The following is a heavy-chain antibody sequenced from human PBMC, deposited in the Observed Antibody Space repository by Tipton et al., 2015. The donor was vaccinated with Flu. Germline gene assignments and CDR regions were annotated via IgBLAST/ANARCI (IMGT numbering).Heavy chain of an antibody. CDR3: ARDTKGQDL. CDR2: SFHSGNT. D-gene: IGHD3-3*01. J-gene: IGHJ2*01. Sequence: GLVKPSETLSLTCGVSGDSIRSSNYYWGWIRQPPGKGLEWIGNSFHSGNTYLNPSLKSRVTISLDTPKNQFSLKLSTVTAADTAVYYCARDTKGQDLWGRGTQVTVSS. CDR1: GDSIRSSNYY. V-gene: IGHV4-39*07.